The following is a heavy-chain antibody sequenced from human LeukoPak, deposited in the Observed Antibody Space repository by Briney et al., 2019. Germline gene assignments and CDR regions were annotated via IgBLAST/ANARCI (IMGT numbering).Heavy chain of an antibody. V-gene: IGHV1-18*01. CDR2: ISAYNGNT. Sequence: ASVKVSCKASGYTFTSYGISWVRQAPGQGLEWMGWISAYNGNTNHEQKLQGRVTMTTDTSTSTAYMELRSLRSDDTAVYYCARVDYYSGLYSYGPRTYYFDYWGQGTLVTVSS. D-gene: IGHD5-18*01. CDR3: ARVDYYSGLYSYGPRTYYFDY. CDR1: GYTFTSYG. J-gene: IGHJ4*02.